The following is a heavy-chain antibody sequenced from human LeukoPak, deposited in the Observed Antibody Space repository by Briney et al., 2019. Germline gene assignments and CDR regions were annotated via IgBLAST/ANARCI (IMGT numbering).Heavy chain of an antibody. CDR1: GGSISSGSYY. V-gene: IGHV4-61*02. D-gene: IGHD3-22*01. J-gene: IGHJ4*02. CDR2: IYTSGST. Sequence: PSQTLSLTCTVSGGSISSGSYYWSWIRQPAGKGLEWIGRIYTSGSTNYNPSLKSRVTMSVDTSKNQFSLKLSSVTAADTAVYYCARSETYYYDSSGYYGGWGQGTLVTVSS. CDR3: ARSETYYYDSSGYYGG.